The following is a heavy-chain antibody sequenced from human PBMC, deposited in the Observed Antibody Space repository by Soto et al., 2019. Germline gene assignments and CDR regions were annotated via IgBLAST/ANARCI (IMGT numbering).Heavy chain of an antibody. V-gene: IGHV3-23*01. Sequence: GSLRLSCEASGFTLSSFAMGWVRQAPGKGLEWVSDISASGIRSSYADFVRGRFTVSRDNSKNTLFLQMKSLSVEDTAVYYCAKSRLVMTSSSFDSWGQGVLVTVSS. J-gene: IGHJ4*01. CDR1: GFTLSSFA. D-gene: IGHD2-21*02. CDR2: ISASGIRS. CDR3: AKSRLVMTSSSFDS.